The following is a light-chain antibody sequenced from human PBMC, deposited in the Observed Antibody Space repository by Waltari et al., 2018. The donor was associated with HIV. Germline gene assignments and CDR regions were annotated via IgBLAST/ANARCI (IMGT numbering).Light chain of an antibody. CDR1: SSDVGAHKY. Sequence: QSALTQPASVSGSPGQSITISCTGTSSDVGAHKYVSWYQHHPGKAPKVMIYDVSERPSGVSDRFSGSRSSNTASLTISVLQAEDEADYYCCSYAGGSTLLFGGGTKLTVL. CDR2: DVS. V-gene: IGLV2-23*02. CDR3: CSYAGGSTLL. J-gene: IGLJ2*01.